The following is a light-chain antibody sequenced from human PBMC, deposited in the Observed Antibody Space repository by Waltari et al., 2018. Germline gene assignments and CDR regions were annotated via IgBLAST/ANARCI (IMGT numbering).Light chain of an antibody. V-gene: IGLV10-54*01. CDR3: SAWDSSLSARV. CDR1: SHTVRNPV. Sequence: QPALTQPPSVSKDLSQTTTPTCTVNSHTVRNPVAAWLPPHQGHPPKPLSYSNTHRPSGISERFTATRSGNTASLTITGLRPEDEADYYCSAWDSSLSARVFGGGTKLTVL. J-gene: IGLJ3*02. CDR2: SNT.